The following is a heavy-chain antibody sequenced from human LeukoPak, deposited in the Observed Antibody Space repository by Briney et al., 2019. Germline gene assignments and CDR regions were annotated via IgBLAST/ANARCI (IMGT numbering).Heavy chain of an antibody. CDR2: ISYDGSNK. V-gene: IGHV3-30-3*01. CDR1: GFTFSHYA. CDR3: ARNQDYGVYNSVGAFDI. D-gene: IGHD4-17*01. Sequence: GGSLRLSCAASGFTFSHYAMHWVRQAPGKGLEWVAIISYDGSNKYSADSVKGRFTISRDNSKSTLYLQMNSLRAEDTAVYYCARNQDYGVYNSVGAFDIWGQGTMVTVSS. J-gene: IGHJ3*02.